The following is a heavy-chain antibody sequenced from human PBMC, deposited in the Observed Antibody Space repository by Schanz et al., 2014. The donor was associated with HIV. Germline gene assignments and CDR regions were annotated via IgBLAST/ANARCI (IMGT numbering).Heavy chain of an antibody. CDR1: GFTFDSFG. J-gene: IGHJ4*02. D-gene: IGHD6-19*01. CDR3: AKMARSVAANTNFDY. Sequence: VQLLESGGGLEQPGGSLRLSCAASGFTFDSFGMHWVRQAPGKGLEWVADIWHDGSNKNYADSVKGRFTISRDNSRNTVYLQMDSLRVEDTAVYYCAKMARSVAANTNFDYWGQGTLVTVSS. V-gene: IGHV3-33*03. CDR2: IWHDGSNK.